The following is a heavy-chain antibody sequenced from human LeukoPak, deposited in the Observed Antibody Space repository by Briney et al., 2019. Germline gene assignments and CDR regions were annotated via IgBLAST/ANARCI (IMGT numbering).Heavy chain of an antibody. V-gene: IGHV3-23*01. D-gene: IGHD6-13*01. CDR1: GFTFSGYA. CDR3: AKDRRSAEPALSYFDY. Sequence: RGSLRLSCAAPGFTFSGYAMSWVRQAPREGLEWVSAVSGSGSTTYYADSVKGPFTISRDNSKNTLYLQMNSLRAEDTAAYYCAKDRRSAEPALSYFDYWGQGTLVTVSS. CDR2: VSGSGSTT. J-gene: IGHJ4*02.